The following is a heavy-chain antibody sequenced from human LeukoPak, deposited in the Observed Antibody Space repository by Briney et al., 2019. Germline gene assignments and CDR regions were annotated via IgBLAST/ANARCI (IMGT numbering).Heavy chain of an antibody. Sequence: SETLSLTCTVSGGSISSYYWGWIRQPPGKGLEWIGSIYHSGSTYYNPSLKSRVTISVDASKNQFSLKLSSVTAADTAVYYCARHLGSDYDFWSGYINWFDPWGRGTLVTVSS. CDR2: IYHSGST. CDR3: ARHLGSDYDFWSGYINWFDP. D-gene: IGHD3-3*01. V-gene: IGHV4-38-2*02. J-gene: IGHJ5*02. CDR1: GGSISSYY.